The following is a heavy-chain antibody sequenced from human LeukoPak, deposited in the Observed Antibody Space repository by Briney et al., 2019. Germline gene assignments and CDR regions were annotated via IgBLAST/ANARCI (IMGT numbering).Heavy chain of an antibody. Sequence: GGSLRLSCAASGFTFSDYYMSWIRQAPGKGLEWVSYISSSSTYTNYADSVKGRFTISRDNAKNSLSLQMNSLRAEDTAVYYCASSYYYDSSGYYYWGQGTLVTVSS. J-gene: IGHJ4*02. CDR1: GFTFSDYY. V-gene: IGHV3-11*06. CDR3: ASSYYYDSSGYYY. CDR2: ISSSSTYT. D-gene: IGHD3-22*01.